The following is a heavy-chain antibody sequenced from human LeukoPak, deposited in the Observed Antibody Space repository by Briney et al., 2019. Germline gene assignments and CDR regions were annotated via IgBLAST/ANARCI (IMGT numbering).Heavy chain of an antibody. D-gene: IGHD6-19*01. CDR2: ISASGGST. V-gene: IGHV3-23*01. Sequence: PGGSLRLSCAASGFTFSNYAMNWVRQAPGKGPEWVSGISASGGSTYYADFVKGRFTISRDNPKNTLYVQMNSLRPEDTAIYYCAKTLKYSSSAIDYWGQGTQVTVSS. CDR3: AKTLKYSSSAIDY. J-gene: IGHJ4*02. CDR1: GFTFSNYA.